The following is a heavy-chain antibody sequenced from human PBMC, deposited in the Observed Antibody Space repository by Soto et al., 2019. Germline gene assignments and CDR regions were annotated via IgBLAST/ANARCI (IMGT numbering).Heavy chain of an antibody. CDR3: ARGFGGVSLDYFDF. Sequence: PSETLSLTCSVSNGSINSVGHFWSWLRQHPGKGLEWLGYIYYTGSTYYNPALQRRAVFSIYTSKTRFSLKLTSVTAADTAVYYCARGFGGVSLDYFDFWGQGTQVTVSS. J-gene: IGHJ4*02. CDR2: IYYTGST. CDR1: NGSINSVGHF. V-gene: IGHV4-31*03. D-gene: IGHD3-16*01.